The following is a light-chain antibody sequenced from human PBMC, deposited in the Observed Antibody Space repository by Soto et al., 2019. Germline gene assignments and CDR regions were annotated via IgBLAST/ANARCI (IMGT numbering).Light chain of an antibody. CDR2: DAS. V-gene: IGKV3-11*01. CDR3: QQRSNWPIT. J-gene: IGKJ5*01. Sequence: DIVLTHSPGTLSLYPWERATLSCRASQSLINAYIAWYQQKPGQAPRLLIYDASNRATGIPARFSGSGSGTDFTLTISSLEPEDFAVYYCQQRSNWPITFGQGTRLEIK. CDR1: QSLINAY.